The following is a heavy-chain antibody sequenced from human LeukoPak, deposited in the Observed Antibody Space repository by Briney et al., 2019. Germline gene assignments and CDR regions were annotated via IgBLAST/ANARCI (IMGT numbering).Heavy chain of an antibody. CDR2: IKSKTDGGTT. V-gene: IGHV3-15*01. CDR3: TTDLEQQLVRDYYYYYMDV. CDR1: GFTFSNAW. D-gene: IGHD6-13*01. J-gene: IGHJ6*03. Sequence: PGGPLRLSCAASGFTFSNAWMSWVRQAPGKGLEWVGRIKSKTDGGTTDYAAPVKGRFTISRDDSKNTLYLQMNSLKTEDTAVYYCTTDLEQQLVRDYYYYYMDVWGKGTTVTISS.